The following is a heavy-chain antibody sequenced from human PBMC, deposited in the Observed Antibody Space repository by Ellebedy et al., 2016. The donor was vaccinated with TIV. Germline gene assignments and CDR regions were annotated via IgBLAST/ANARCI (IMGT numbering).Heavy chain of an antibody. Sequence: ASVKVSCXASGYTFTSYGISWVRQATGQGLEWMGWMNPNSGNTGYAQKFQGRVTMTRNTSISTAYMELSSLRSEDTAVYYCARVPPNTYYDYVWGSYRSPAAFDIWGQGTMVTVSS. CDR1: GYTFTSYG. D-gene: IGHD3-16*02. V-gene: IGHV1-8*02. CDR2: MNPNSGNT. J-gene: IGHJ3*02. CDR3: ARVPPNTYYDYVWGSYRSPAAFDI.